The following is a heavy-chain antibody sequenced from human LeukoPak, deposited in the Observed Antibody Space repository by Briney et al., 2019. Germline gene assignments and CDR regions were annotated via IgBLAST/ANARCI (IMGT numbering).Heavy chain of an antibody. J-gene: IGHJ4*02. CDR2: ISPNSGGT. CDR1: GYTFTGYY. V-gene: IGHV1-2*02. Sequence: ASVKVSCKASGYTFTGYYMHWVRQAPGQGLEWMGWISPNSGGTNYAQKFQGRVTMTRDTSISTAYMELSRLRSDDTAVYYCAKVYYYDSSGYYSDYWGQGTLVTVSS. D-gene: IGHD3-22*01. CDR3: AKVYYYDSSGYYSDY.